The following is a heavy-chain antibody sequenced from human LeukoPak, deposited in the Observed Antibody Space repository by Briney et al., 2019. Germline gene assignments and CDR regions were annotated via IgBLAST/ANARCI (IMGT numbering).Heavy chain of an antibody. Sequence: GGSLRLSCAASGFTFSSYAMHWVRQAPGKGLEWVAVISYDGSNKYYADSVKGRFTISRDNAKNSLYLQMNSLRAEDTAVYYCARLTVTTLSTFDYWGQGTLVTVSS. CDR3: ARLTVTTLSTFDY. V-gene: IGHV3-30-3*01. D-gene: IGHD4-17*01. CDR1: GFTFSSYA. J-gene: IGHJ4*02. CDR2: ISYDGSNK.